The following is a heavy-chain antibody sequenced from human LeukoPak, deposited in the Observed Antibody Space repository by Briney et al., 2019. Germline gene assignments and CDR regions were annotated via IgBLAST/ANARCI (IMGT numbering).Heavy chain of an antibody. J-gene: IGHJ4*02. CDR1: GGSISSSNW. CDR3: ARKRTPDTVTTPFDY. CDR2: IYHSGST. V-gene: IGHV4-4*02. Sequence: PSGTLSLTCAVSGGSISSSNWWSCVRQPPGKGLEWIGEIYHSGSTNYNPSLKSRVTISVDKSKNQFSLKLSSVTAADTAVYYCARKRTPDTVTTPFDYWGQGTLVTVSS. D-gene: IGHD4-17*01.